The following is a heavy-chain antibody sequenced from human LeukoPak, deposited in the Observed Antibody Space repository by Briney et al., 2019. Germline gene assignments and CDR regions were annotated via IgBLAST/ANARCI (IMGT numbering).Heavy chain of an antibody. J-gene: IGHJ4*02. CDR2: INSDGSST. V-gene: IGHV3-74*01. CDR3: TSDTVDKALGIDY. CDR1: GFTLSGHW. Sequence: AGRSLRLSCAASGFTLSGHWMHWVSQDPGKGLVWVSRINSDGSSTSYADSVKGRFTISRDNAKNTLYLQMNSLRAEDTAVYYCTSDTVDKALGIDYWGQGALVIVST. D-gene: IGHD5-18*01.